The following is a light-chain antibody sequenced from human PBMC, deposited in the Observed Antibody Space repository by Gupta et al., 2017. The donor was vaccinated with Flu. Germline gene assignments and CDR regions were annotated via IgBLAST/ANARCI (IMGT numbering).Light chain of an antibody. CDR2: GES. V-gene: IGKV3-20*01. CDR1: QSVRSNY. Sequence: IVLTQSPGTLSLSPGERATLSCRASQSVRSNYLAWYQHKPGQAPRRLIYGESTRATGIPDRFSGSGSGTDFTLTISRLEPEDFAVYYCQEYGISRWTFGQGTKVEIK. CDR3: QEYGISRWT. J-gene: IGKJ1*01.